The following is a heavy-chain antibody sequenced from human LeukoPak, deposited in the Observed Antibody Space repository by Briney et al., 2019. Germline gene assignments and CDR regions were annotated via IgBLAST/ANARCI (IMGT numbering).Heavy chain of an antibody. Sequence: MAGGSLRLSCAASGFIFSDYYMTWIRQTPGKGLEWLSYISDSGSTMNYADSVKGRLTISRDNAKKSLFLHMNSLRAEDTAVYYCAKVWTAYSDDYFDYWGQGTLVTVSS. V-gene: IGHV3-11*01. CDR3: AKVWTAYSDDYFDY. D-gene: IGHD3/OR15-3a*01. J-gene: IGHJ4*02. CDR1: GFIFSDYY. CDR2: ISDSGSTM.